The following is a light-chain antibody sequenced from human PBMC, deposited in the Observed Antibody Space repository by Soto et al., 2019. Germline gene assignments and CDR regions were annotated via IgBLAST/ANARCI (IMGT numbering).Light chain of an antibody. CDR1: QSVRSRY. CDR3: QQYAGSRT. CDR2: GAS. J-gene: IGKJ1*01. Sequence: EIVLTQSPGTLSLSPGERATLSCRASQSVRSRYLTWYQQKPGQAPRLLIYGASSRATGIPDRFSGSGSGTDFTLTISRLEPEDFAVYYCQQYAGSRTFGQGTKVDIK. V-gene: IGKV3-20*01.